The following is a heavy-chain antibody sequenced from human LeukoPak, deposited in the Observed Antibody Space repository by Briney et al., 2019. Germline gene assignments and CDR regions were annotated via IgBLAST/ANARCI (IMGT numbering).Heavy chain of an antibody. CDR3: ARALGSGWVYFL. D-gene: IGHD3-10*01. Sequence: GGSLRLSCAASGFTFDDYAMHWVRQAPGRGLEWVAFIRYDGGDKYYGDSVKGRFTISRDNSKNTLYLQMNSLRGEDTAVYYCARALGSGWVYFLGGQGTLVTVSS. CDR2: IRYDGGDK. V-gene: IGHV3-30*02. J-gene: IGHJ4*02. CDR1: GFTFDDYA.